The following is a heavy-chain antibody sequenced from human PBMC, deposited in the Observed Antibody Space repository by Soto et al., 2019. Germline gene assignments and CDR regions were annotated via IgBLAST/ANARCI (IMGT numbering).Heavy chain of an antibody. CDR1: GYTLTELS. J-gene: IGHJ4*02. D-gene: IGHD1-26*01. V-gene: IGHV1-24*01. CDR2: FDPEDGET. CDR3: SGAESPDTAYFSLY. Sequence: ASVKVSCKVSGYTLTELSMHWVRQAPGKGLEWMGGFDPEDGETIYAQKFQGRVTMTEDTSTDTAYMELSSLNIEDSAVYYCSGAESPDTAYFSLYWGQGTPVTVSS.